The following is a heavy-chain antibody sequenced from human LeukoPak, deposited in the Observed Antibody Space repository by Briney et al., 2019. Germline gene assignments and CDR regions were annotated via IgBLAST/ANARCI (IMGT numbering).Heavy chain of an antibody. J-gene: IGHJ6*02. CDR2: INHSGST. D-gene: IGHD2-2*01. CDR1: GGSFSGYY. Sequence: PSETLSLTCAVYGGSFSGYYWSWIRQPPGKGLEWIGEINHSGSTNYNPSLKSRVTISVDTSKNQFSLKLSSVTAADTAVYYCARGPHCSSTSCYYYYYYYGMDVWGQGTTVTVSS. CDR3: ARGPHCSSTSCYYYYYYYGMDV. V-gene: IGHV4-34*01.